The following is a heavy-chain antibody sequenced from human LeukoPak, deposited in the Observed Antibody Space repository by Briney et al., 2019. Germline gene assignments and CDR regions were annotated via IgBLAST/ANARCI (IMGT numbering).Heavy chain of an antibody. V-gene: IGHV4-39*07. CDR3: AREDSGLSTWGYCYYYYMDV. CDR1: GASMSNYY. J-gene: IGHJ6*03. D-gene: IGHD3-16*01. Sequence: SETLSLTCIVSGASMSNYYWVWIRQPPGKGLEWIGSIYHSGTTYSGSTYYNPSLKSRVTISVDTSKNQFSLKLSSVTAADTAVYYCAREDSGLSTWGYCYYYYMDVWGKGTTVTVSS. CDR2: IYHSGTTYSGST.